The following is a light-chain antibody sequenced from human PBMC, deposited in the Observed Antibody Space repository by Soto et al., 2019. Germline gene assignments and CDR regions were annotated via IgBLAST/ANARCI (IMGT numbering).Light chain of an antibody. V-gene: IGKV1-5*03. CDR3: QQYNNWPL. CDR1: QSISVW. Sequence: DIQMTQCPSTLSASVGYRVTITCRASQSISVWLAWYQQKPGKAPNLLIYQASRVESGVPSRFSGSGSGTEFTLTISSLQSEDFAVYYCQQYNNWPLFGQGTKVDIK. CDR2: QAS. J-gene: IGKJ1*01.